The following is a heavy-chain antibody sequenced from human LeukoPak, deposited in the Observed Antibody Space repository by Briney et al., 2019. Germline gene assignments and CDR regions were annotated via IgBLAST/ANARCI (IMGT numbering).Heavy chain of an antibody. D-gene: IGHD4-17*01. J-gene: IGHJ4*02. CDR1: GLTVSSNY. CDR2: IYSGGST. CDR3: ARDGYGGNSGLVD. V-gene: IGHV3-66*01. Sequence: PGGSLRLSCAASGLTVSSNYMSWVRQAPGKGLEWVSVIYSGGSTYYADSVKGRFTISRDNSKNTLYLQMNSLRAEDTAVYYCARDGYGGNSGLVDWGQGTLVTVSS.